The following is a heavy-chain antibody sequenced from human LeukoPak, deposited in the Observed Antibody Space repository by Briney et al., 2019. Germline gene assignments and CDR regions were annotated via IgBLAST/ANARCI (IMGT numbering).Heavy chain of an antibody. CDR1: GGSISSSSYY. J-gene: IGHJ4*02. CDR2: IYYSGST. CDR3: ARQSRVVAGTFDY. D-gene: IGHD2-15*01. V-gene: IGHV4-39*01. Sequence: SETLSLICTVSGGSISSSSYYWGWIRQPPGKGLEWIGSIYYSGSTYYNPSLKSRVTISVDTSKNQFSLKLSSVTAADTAVYYCARQSRVVAGTFDYWGQGTLVTVSS.